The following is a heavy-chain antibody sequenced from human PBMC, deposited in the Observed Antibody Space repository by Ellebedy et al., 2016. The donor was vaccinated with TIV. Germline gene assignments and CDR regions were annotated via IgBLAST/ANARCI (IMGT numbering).Heavy chain of an antibody. CDR3: ARVHCSITTCDYYYMDV. CDR2: IFTSGSF. Sequence: SETLSLXXTVSGCSVSPYFWSWIRQPAGKGLEWIGRIFTSGSFNYNPSLMSRVTMSVVTSKNQFSLRLNSVTTADTAVYYCARVHCSITTCDYYYMDVWGKGTTVTVSS. V-gene: IGHV4-4*07. CDR1: GCSVSPYF. J-gene: IGHJ6*03. D-gene: IGHD1-1*01.